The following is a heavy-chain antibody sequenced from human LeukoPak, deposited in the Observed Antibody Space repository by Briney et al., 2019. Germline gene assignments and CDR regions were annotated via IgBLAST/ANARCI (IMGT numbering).Heavy chain of an antibody. CDR1: GDSLSSYY. Sequence: NPSETLSLTCNVSGDSLSSYYWSWIRQPPGKGLEWIGYISYSGSTNYNPSLKSRVTISVDTYKNQFSLNLTSVTAADTAMYYCARWSLHSSGWYFDYWGQGTLVTVSS. CDR3: ARWSLHSSGWYFDY. D-gene: IGHD6-19*01. V-gene: IGHV4-59*01. J-gene: IGHJ4*02. CDR2: ISYSGST.